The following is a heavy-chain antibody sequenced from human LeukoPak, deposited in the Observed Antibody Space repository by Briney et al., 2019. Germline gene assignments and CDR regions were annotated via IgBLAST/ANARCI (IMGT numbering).Heavy chain of an antibody. CDR1: GFTFSSYW. CDR2: IKGDGNEK. V-gene: IGHV3-7*01. J-gene: IGHJ5*01. D-gene: IGHD3-10*01. Sequence: QPGGSLRLSCAASGFTFSSYWMNWVRQAPGKGPEWVANIKGDGNEKNYEDSVKGRFSISGDNAKNSLNLQMDSLRAEDTAVYYCAKEGAYPIITYDSWGQGALVTVSS. CDR3: AKEGAYPIITYDS.